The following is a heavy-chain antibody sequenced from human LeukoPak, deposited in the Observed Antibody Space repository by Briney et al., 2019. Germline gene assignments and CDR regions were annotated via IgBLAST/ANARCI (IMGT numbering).Heavy chain of an antibody. Sequence: GGSLRLSCAASGFTFSSYSMNWVRQAPGKGLEWLSYITSNSSTIYYADSVKGRFTISRDNAKNSLYLQMNSLRAEDTAVYYCARDLLYDSSGIFDYWGQGTLVTVSS. D-gene: IGHD3-22*01. CDR2: ITSNSSTI. V-gene: IGHV3-48*01. CDR1: GFTFSSYS. CDR3: ARDLLYDSSGIFDY. J-gene: IGHJ4*02.